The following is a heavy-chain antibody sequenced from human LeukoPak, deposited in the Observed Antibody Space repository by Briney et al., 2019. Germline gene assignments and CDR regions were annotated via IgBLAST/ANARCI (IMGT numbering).Heavy chain of an antibody. CDR2: ISSSSSYT. Sequence: GGSVRLSCAGSGFTFSDYYMSWIRQAPGKGLEWVSYISSSSSYTNYADSVKGRFTISRDNAKNSLYLQMNSLRAEDTAVYYCARAVVPAATFDYWGQGTLVTVSS. CDR3: ARAVVPAATFDY. V-gene: IGHV3-11*06. J-gene: IGHJ4*02. D-gene: IGHD2-2*01. CDR1: GFTFSDYY.